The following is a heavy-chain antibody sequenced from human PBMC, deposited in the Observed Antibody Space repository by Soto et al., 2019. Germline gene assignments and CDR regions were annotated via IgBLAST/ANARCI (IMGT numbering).Heavy chain of an antibody. CDR1: GYTFTCYY. Sequence: SVKVSCNASGYTFTCYYMHWVRQAPGQRLEWMGWINPHSGATNYAQKFQGRVTMTRDTSISTAYMELSRLRSDDTAVYYCPRAPPYSTNYYYYGMDVWGQVTTI. J-gene: IGHJ6*02. V-gene: IGHV1-2*02. CDR2: INPHSGAT. D-gene: IGHD2-15*01. CDR3: PRAPPYSTNYYYYGMDV.